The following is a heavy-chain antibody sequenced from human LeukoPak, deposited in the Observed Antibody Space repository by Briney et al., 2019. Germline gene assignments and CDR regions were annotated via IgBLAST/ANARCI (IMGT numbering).Heavy chain of an antibody. CDR3: ARLSLRSHYGMDV. CDR2: IYYSGST. CDR1: GGSISSYY. J-gene: IGHJ6*02. Sequence: PSETLSLTCTVSGGSISSYYWSWIRQPPGKGLEWIGYIYYSGSTNYNPSLKSRVTISVDTSKNQFSLKLSSVTAADTAVYYCARLSLRSHYGMDVWGQGTTVTVSS. V-gene: IGHV4-59*01. D-gene: IGHD4-17*01.